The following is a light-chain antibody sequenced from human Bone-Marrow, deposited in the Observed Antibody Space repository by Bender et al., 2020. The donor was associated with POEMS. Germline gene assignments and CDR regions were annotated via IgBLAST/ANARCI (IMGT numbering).Light chain of an antibody. Sequence: QSALTQPASVSGSPGQSLTISCAGSSSDIGSYNLVSWYQQPPGKAPKLIIYEDNKRPSGVSNRFSGSKSGSTASLTISGLQADDEADYYCCSYAGNSYVFGGGTKVTVL. V-gene: IGLV2-23*01. J-gene: IGLJ1*01. CDR2: EDN. CDR3: CSYAGNSYV. CDR1: SSDIGSYNL.